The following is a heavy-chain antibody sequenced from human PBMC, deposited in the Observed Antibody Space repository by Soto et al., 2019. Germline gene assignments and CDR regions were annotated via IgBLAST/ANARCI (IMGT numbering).Heavy chain of an antibody. CDR2: IYSSGNT. Sequence: SETLSLTCSVSGGTISGYYWTWIRQPAGKGLEWIGRIYSSGNTKYNPSLQSRVTMSLDTSNNQFSLRLTSVTAADTAVYYCARGQRFSDWFDPWGQGTLVTAPQ. J-gene: IGHJ5*02. D-gene: IGHD3-3*01. CDR3: ARGQRFSDWFDP. V-gene: IGHV4-4*07. CDR1: GGTISGYY.